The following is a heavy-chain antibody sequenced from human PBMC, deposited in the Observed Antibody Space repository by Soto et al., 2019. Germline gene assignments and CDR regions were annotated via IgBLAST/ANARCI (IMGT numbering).Heavy chain of an antibody. D-gene: IGHD3-10*02. CDR1: GFTFSSYW. Sequence: GGSLRLSCAASGFTFSSYWMSWVRQAPGKGLEWVANIKQDGSEKYYVDSVKGRLTISRDNAKNSLYLQMNSLRAEDTAVYYCAKTPDVSQFDYWGQGTLVTVSS. V-gene: IGHV3-7*03. J-gene: IGHJ4*02. CDR2: IKQDGSEK. CDR3: AKTPDVSQFDY.